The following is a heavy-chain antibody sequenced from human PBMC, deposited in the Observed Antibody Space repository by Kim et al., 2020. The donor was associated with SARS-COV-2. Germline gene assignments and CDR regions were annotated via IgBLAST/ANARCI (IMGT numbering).Heavy chain of an antibody. CDR1: GFTFSTYA. V-gene: IGHV3-23*01. D-gene: IGHD2-21*02. J-gene: IGHJ4*02. CDR3: AGEHIVVVTAIL. CDR2: VSGSGDRT. Sequence: GGSLRLSCAASGFTFSTYAMTWVRQAPGKGLEWVAAVSGSGDRTDYADSVKGRFTVSRDNFKNTLYLQMNSLRVEDTAMYYCAGEHIVVVTAILWGQGTLVTVSS.